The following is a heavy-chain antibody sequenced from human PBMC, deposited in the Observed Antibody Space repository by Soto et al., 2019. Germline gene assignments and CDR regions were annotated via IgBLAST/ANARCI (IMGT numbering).Heavy chain of an antibody. CDR3: ARDRGELSYYHYYMDV. V-gene: IGHV4-31*03. Sequence: SETLSLTCTVSGGSISSGDYYWTWIRQHPGKGLEWIGYISYSGSTYYNPSLKSRVTISVDASKNQFSVRLTSVTAADTAVYYCARDRGELSYYHYYMDVWGKGTTVTVSS. CDR1: GGSISSGDYY. CDR2: ISYSGST. D-gene: IGHD3-10*01. J-gene: IGHJ6*03.